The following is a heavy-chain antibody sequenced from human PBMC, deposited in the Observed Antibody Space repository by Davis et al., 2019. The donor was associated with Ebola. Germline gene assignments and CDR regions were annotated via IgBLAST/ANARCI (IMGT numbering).Heavy chain of an antibody. CDR3: ASGAYSSSWLVGWFDP. Sequence: AASVKVSCKASGGTFSSHAISWVRQAPRQALEWMGGIIPIFGPANYAQKFQGRVTITADKSTSTAYMELSSLRSEDTAVYYCASGAYSSSWLVGWFDPWGQGTLVTVSS. J-gene: IGHJ5*02. CDR1: GGTFSSHA. CDR2: IIPIFGPA. D-gene: IGHD6-13*01. V-gene: IGHV1-69*06.